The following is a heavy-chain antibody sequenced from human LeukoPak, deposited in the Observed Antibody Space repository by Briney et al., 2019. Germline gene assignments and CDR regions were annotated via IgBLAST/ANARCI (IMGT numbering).Heavy chain of an antibody. D-gene: IGHD3-3*01. Sequence: GGSLRLSCEASGFTFSSYGMHWVRQAPGKGLEWVAVISYDGSNKYYADSVKGRFTISRDNSKNTLYLQMNSLRAEDTAVYYCAKGQGRLLPYGMDVWGQGTTVTVSS. CDR1: GFTFSSYG. J-gene: IGHJ6*02. V-gene: IGHV3-30*18. CDR2: ISYDGSNK. CDR3: AKGQGRLLPYGMDV.